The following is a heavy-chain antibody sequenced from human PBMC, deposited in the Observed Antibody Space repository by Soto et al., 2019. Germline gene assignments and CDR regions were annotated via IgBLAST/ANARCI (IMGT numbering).Heavy chain of an antibody. D-gene: IGHD1-26*01. CDR2: IFYSGST. CDR1: FGSISRGDYY. Sequence: SLSLTCTVSFGSISRGDYYWNWIRQPPGKGLEWIGYIFYSGSTYYNPSLKSRLTLSVDTSKNQFSLKLNSVTAADTAVYYCARSPPSLSATNWFDPWGQGTLVTV. V-gene: IGHV4-30-4*01. CDR3: ARSPPSLSATNWFDP. J-gene: IGHJ5*02.